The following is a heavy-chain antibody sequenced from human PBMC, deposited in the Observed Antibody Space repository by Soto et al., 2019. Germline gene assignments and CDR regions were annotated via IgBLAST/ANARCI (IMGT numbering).Heavy chain of an antibody. CDR1: GFTVSSNY. CDR2: MYSGGST. D-gene: IGHD3-16*02. V-gene: IGHV3-66*01. J-gene: IGHJ3*02. CDR3: ARDMITFGGVIATGPIDAFDI. Sequence: PGGSLRLSCAASGFTVSSNYMSWVRQAPGKGLEWVSVMYSGGSTYYADSVKGRFTISRDNSKNTLYLQMNSLRAEDTAVYYCARDMITFGGVIATGPIDAFDIWGQGTMVTVAS.